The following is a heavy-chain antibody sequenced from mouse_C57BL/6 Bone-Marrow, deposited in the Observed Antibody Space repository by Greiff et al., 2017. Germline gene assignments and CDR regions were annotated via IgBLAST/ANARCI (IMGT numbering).Heavy chain of an antibody. D-gene: IGHD2-4*01. Sequence: QVQLQQSGPGLVAPSQSLSITCTVSGFSLTSFGVHWVRPPPGKGLEWLGVIWAGGYTNSNSSLMSRLSISKDNSKSQVFLNMNSLQTDDTAMYYCARGAMITDYAVDYWGQGTSVTVSS. J-gene: IGHJ4*01. CDR2: IWAGGYT. V-gene: IGHV2-9*02. CDR1: GFSLTSFG. CDR3: ARGAMITDYAVDY.